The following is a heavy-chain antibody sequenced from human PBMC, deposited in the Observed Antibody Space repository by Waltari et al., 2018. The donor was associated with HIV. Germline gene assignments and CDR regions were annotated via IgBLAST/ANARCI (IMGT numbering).Heavy chain of an antibody. CDR3: ARGPSGDSSGRGFGY. V-gene: IGHV4-30-4*01. J-gene: IGHJ4*02. D-gene: IGHD3-22*01. CDR2: IYYSGST. Sequence: QVQLQESGPGLVKPSQTLSLTCTVSGGSLSSGDYYWSWIRQPPGKVLEWIGYIYYSGSTYYNPSLKRRVTMSLDTSKNQFSLKLSSVTAADTAVYYCARGPSGDSSGRGFGYWGQGTLVTVSS. CDR1: GGSLSSGDYY.